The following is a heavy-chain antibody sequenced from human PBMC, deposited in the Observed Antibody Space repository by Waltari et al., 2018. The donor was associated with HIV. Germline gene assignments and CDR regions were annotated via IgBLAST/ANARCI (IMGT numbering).Heavy chain of an antibody. Sequence: GELVHHEWPLSLLYGASSCTMGSTCGIRGRQATGKGLEWVSYISRSSSSIYYADSVKGRFTISRDNAKNSLYLQMNSLRAEDTAVYYCARETYYHDSSGPYFDYWGQGTLVTVSS. V-gene: IGHV3-48*01. CDR2: ISRSSSSI. D-gene: IGHD3-22*01. CDR3: ARETYYHDSSGPYFDY. CDR1: SCTMGSTC. J-gene: IGHJ4*02.